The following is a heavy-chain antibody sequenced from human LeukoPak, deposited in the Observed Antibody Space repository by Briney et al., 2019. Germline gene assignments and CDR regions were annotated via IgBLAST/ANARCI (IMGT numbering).Heavy chain of an antibody. CDR3: TRVGYIDEGIDY. Sequence: GGSLRLSCAASELTFSSHWMHWVRQAPGKGLEWVANIKQDGSKKSYVDSVKGRFTISRDNAKNSLYLQMNSLRAEDTAIYYCTRVGYIDEGIDYWGQGTLVTVSS. J-gene: IGHJ4*02. D-gene: IGHD5-24*01. CDR2: IKQDGSKK. V-gene: IGHV3-7*04. CDR1: ELTFSSHW.